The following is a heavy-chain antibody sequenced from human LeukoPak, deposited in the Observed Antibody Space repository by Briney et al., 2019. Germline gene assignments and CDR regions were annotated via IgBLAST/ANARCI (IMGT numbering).Heavy chain of an antibody. CDR2: ISGSGGST. CDR3: AKVRGSYGGNAYFDY. V-gene: IGHV3-23*01. D-gene: IGHD4-23*01. Sequence: PGGSLRPSCAASGFTFSSYAMSWVRQAPGKGLEWVSAISGSGGSTYYADSVKGRFTISRDNSKNTLYLQMNSLRAEDTAVYYCAKVRGSYGGNAYFDYWGQGTLVTVSS. J-gene: IGHJ4*02. CDR1: GFTFSSYA.